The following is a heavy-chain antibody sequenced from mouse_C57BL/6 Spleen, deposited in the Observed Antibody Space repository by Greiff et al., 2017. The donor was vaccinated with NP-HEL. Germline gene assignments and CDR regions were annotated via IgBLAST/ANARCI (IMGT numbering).Heavy chain of an antibody. CDR1: GYTFTSYW. D-gene: IGHD4-1*02. J-gene: IGHJ3*01. CDR2: IDPSDSYP. Sequence: VQLQQPGAELVMPGASVKLSCKASGYTFTSYWMHWVKQRPGQGLEWIGEIDPSDSYPNYNQKFKGKSTLTVDKSSSTAYMQLSSLTSEDSAVYYCARATGTGAWFAYWGQGTLVTVSA. V-gene: IGHV1-69*01. CDR3: ARATGTGAWFAY.